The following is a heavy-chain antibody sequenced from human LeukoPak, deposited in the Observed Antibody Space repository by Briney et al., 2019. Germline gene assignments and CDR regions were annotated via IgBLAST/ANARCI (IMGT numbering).Heavy chain of an antibody. CDR3: AKDRMGAARDYFDY. V-gene: IGHV3-23*01. J-gene: IGHJ4*02. CDR2: ISGSGGST. D-gene: IGHD1-26*01. CDR1: GFTFSSYA. Sequence: GGSLRLSRVVSGFTFSSYAMSWVRQAPGKGLEWVSAISGSGGSTYYADSVKGRFTISRDNSKNTLYLQMNSLRAEDTAVYYCAKDRMGAARDYFDYWGQGTLVTVSS.